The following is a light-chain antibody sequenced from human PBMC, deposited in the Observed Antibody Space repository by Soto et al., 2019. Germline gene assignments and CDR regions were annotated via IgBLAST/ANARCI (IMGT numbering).Light chain of an antibody. CDR3: QQYDNPLT. CDR1: QDISNY. CDR2: DAS. Sequence: IPMPQSPGTLSETEGDRERSVGKASQDISNYLNWYKQKPGKAPKLLIYDASNLETGVPSRFSGSGSGTDFTFTISSLQPEDIATYYCQQYDNPLTFGQGTRLEIK. V-gene: IGKV1-33*01. J-gene: IGKJ5*01.